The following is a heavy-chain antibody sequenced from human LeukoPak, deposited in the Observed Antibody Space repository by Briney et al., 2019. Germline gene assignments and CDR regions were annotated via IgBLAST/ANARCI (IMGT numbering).Heavy chain of an antibody. CDR2: INPRGGST. CDR3: ARNSLPNYDSLTGYLQPADY. J-gene: IGHJ4*02. V-gene: IGHV1-46*01. CDR1: GYTFTSYY. D-gene: IGHD3-9*01. Sequence: ASVKVSCKASGYTFTSYYMHWVRQAPGQGLEWMGIINPRGGSTSYAQKFQGRVTMTRDTSTSTVYMELSSLRSEDTAVYYCARNSLPNYDSLTGYLQPADYWGQGTLVTVSS.